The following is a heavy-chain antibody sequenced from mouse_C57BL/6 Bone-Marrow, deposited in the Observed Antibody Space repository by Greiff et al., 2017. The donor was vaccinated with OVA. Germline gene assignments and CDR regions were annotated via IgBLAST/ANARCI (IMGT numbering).Heavy chain of an antibody. J-gene: IGHJ1*03. CDR1: GFTFSSYA. Sequence: EVKLVESGEGLVKPGGSLKLSCAASGFTFSSYAMSWVRQTPEKRLEWVAYISSGGDYIYYAATVKGRFTISRDNARNTLYLQMSSLKSEDTAMYYCTKVLAAFDVWGTGTTVTVSS. CDR3: TKVLAAFDV. CDR2: ISSGGDYI. D-gene: IGHD1-3*01. V-gene: IGHV5-9-1*02.